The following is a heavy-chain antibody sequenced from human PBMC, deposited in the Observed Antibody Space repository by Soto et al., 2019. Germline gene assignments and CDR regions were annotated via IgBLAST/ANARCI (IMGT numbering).Heavy chain of an antibody. CDR1: GFTFSSYA. V-gene: IGHV3-23*01. Sequence: GGSLRLSCAASGFTFSSYAMSWVRQAPGKGLEWVSAISGSGGSTYYADSVKGRFTISRDNPKNTLYLQMNSLIAEDTAVYYCANSLHLVPAAMRKRYYYYGMDVWGQGTTVTVSS. CDR2: ISGSGGST. J-gene: IGHJ6*02. CDR3: ANSLHLVPAAMRKRYYYYGMDV. D-gene: IGHD2-2*01.